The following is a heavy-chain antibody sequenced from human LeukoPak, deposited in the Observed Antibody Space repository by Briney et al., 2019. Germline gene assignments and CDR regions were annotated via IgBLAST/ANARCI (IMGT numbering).Heavy chain of an antibody. CDR1: GFTFSSYA. CDR3: ATLPLTTLRWALDY. D-gene: IGHD4-23*01. V-gene: IGHV3-30*04. CDR2: ISYDGSNK. J-gene: IGHJ4*02. Sequence: GRSLRLSCAASGFTFSSYAMHWVRQVPGKGLEWVAVISYDGSNKYYADSVKGRFTISRDNSKNTLYLQMNSLRAEDTAVYYCATLPLTTLRWALDYWGQGTLVTVSS.